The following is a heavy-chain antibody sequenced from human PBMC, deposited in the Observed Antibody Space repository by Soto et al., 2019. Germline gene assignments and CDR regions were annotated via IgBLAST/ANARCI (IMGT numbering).Heavy chain of an antibody. CDR3: ARFGTVVITPLGY. Sequence: QVQLVESGGGVVQPGRSLRLSCAASGFTFSSYAMHWVRQAPGKGLEWVAVISYDGSNKYYADSVKGRFTISRDNSKNTLYLQMNSLRAEDTAVYYCARFGTVVITPLGYWGQGTLVTGSS. D-gene: IGHD3-22*01. CDR2: ISYDGSNK. CDR1: GFTFSSYA. J-gene: IGHJ4*02. V-gene: IGHV3-30-3*01.